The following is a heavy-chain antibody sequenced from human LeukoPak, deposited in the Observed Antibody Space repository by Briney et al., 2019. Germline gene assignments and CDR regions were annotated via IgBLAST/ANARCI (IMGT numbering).Heavy chain of an antibody. D-gene: IGHD2-15*01. CDR2: ISGSGGST. V-gene: IGHV3-23*01. J-gene: IGHJ4*02. Sequence: GGSLRLSCVASGFTFSSHAMSWVRQAPGTGLEWVSFISGSGGSTYYADSVKGRFTMSRDTSKNTLYLQMNSLRDDDTAAYYCAKGRGGTSIYDYWGQGTLVTVSS. CDR3: AKGRGGTSIYDY. CDR1: GFTFSSHA.